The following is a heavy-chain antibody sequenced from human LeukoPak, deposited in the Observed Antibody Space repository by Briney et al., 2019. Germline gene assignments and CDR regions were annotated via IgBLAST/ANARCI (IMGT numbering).Heavy chain of an antibody. Sequence: GGSLRLSCAASGFTFSSYAMSWVRQAPGKGLEWVSAISGSGGSTYYAGSVKGRFTISRDNSKNTLYLQMNSLRAEDTAVYYCAKGGGATTYFDYWGQGTLVTVSS. CDR2: ISGSGGST. J-gene: IGHJ4*02. CDR1: GFTFSSYA. CDR3: AKGGGATTYFDY. D-gene: IGHD1-26*01. V-gene: IGHV3-23*01.